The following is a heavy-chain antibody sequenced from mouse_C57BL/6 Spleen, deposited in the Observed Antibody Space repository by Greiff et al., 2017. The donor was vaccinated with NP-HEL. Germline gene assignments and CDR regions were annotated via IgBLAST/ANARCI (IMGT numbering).Heavy chain of an antibody. D-gene: IGHD2-4*01. Sequence: EVKLQESGGGLVKPGGSLKLSCAASGFTFSDYGMHWVRQAPEKGLEWVAYISSGSSTIYYADTVKGRFTISRDNAKNTLFLQMTSLRSEDTAMYDCAREHYYYDGAMDYWGQGTSVTVSS. V-gene: IGHV5-17*01. J-gene: IGHJ4*01. CDR3: AREHYYYDGAMDY. CDR1: GFTFSDYG. CDR2: ISSGSSTI.